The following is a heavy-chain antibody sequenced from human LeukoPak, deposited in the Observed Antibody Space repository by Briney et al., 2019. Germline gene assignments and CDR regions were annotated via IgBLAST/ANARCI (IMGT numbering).Heavy chain of an antibody. J-gene: IGHJ6*02. CDR3: ARATSHYYHAVDV. CDR2: IYYTGST. V-gene: IGHV4-61*01. CDR1: GGSVSTGTYY. D-gene: IGHD1-1*01. Sequence: SETLSLTCPVSGGSVSTGTYYWSWIRQPPGKALEWIGYIYYTGSTNYNPSLKSRVIISRDTSKNQFSLRLTSVTAADTAVYYCARATSHYYHAVDVWGQGTTVTVSS.